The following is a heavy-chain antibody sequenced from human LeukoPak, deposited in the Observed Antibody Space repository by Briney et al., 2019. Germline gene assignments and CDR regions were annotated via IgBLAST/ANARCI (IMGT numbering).Heavy chain of an antibody. Sequence: SETLSLTCTVSGGSISSYYWSWIRQPPGKGLEWIGYIYYSGSTNYNPSLKSRVTISVDTSKNQFPLKLSSVTAADTAVYYCARERSKGGMDVWGKGTTVTVSS. D-gene: IGHD2-15*01. CDR1: GGSISSYY. J-gene: IGHJ6*03. CDR2: IYYSGST. CDR3: ARERSKGGMDV. V-gene: IGHV4-59*01.